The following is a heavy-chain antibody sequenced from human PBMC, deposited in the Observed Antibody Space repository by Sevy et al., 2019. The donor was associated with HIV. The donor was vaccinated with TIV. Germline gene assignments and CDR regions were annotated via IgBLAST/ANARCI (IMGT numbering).Heavy chain of an antibody. CDR1: GFTFSTYD. CDR3: AGACAAAGGKSGPIDAFDI. V-gene: IGHV3-13*01. D-gene: IGHD6-13*01. J-gene: IGHJ3*02. Sequence: GGSLRLSCVASGFTFSTYDMHWVRQVTGKGLEWVSGIGTLTETYYPDSVKGRFIISRENAKNSLYLQMNGLRAGDTAVYYGAGACAAAGGKSGPIDAFDIWGQGTLVTVSS. CDR2: IGTLTET.